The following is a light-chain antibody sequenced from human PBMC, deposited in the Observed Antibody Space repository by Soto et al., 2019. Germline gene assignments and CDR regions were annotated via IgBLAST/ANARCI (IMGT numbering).Light chain of an antibody. J-gene: IGKJ2*01. Sequence: EIVLTQSPGTLSLSPGERATLSCRASRSVSSRYLAWYQQKAGQAPRLLISGASSRATGIPDRFSGSGSGTDITLIISRLEPEDFAMYYCHQYGYSPNTFGQGTKVEIK. CDR1: RSVSSRY. CDR3: HQYGYSPNT. CDR2: GAS. V-gene: IGKV3-20*01.